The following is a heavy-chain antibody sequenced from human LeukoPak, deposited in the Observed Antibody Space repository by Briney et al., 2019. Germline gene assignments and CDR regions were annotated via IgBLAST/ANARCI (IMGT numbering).Heavy chain of an antibody. D-gene: IGHD6-13*01. Sequence: GGSLRLSCAASGFTFSSYGMHWVRQAPGKGLEWVAVISYDASNKYYADSVKGRFTISRDSSKNTLYLQMNSLRAEDTAVYYCARARIAAAGLFDYWGQGTLVTVSS. CDR1: GFTFSSYG. CDR2: ISYDASNK. V-gene: IGHV3-30*03. J-gene: IGHJ4*02. CDR3: ARARIAAAGLFDY.